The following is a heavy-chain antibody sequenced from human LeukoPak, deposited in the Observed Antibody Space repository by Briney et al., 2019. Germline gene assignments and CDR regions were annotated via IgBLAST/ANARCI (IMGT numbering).Heavy chain of an antibody. D-gene: IGHD3-22*01. V-gene: IGHV4-61*02. Sequence: SETLSLTCTVSGGSISSGSYYWSWIRQPAGKGLEWIGRIYTSGSTNYNPSLKSRVTISVDTSKNQFSLQLSSVTAADTAVYYCATVASRFLYYSDSSGYYFDYWGQGTLVTVSS. CDR2: IYTSGST. CDR1: GGSISSGSYY. J-gene: IGHJ4*02. CDR3: ATVASRFLYYSDSSGYYFDY.